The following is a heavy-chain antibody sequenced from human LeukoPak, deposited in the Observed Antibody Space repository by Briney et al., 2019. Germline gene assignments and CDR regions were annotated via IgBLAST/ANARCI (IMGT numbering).Heavy chain of an antibody. J-gene: IGHJ4*02. CDR2: IYYSGST. D-gene: IGHD3-16*02. CDR1: GGSISSSNW. CDR3: AREEADYVWGSYRYFDY. V-gene: IGHV4-4*02. Sequence: PSGTLSLTCAVSGGSISSSNWWSWVRQPPGKGLEWIGYIYYSGSTNYNPSLKSRATISVDTSKNQFSLKLSSVTAADTAVYYCAREEADYVWGSYRYFDYWGQGTLVTVSS.